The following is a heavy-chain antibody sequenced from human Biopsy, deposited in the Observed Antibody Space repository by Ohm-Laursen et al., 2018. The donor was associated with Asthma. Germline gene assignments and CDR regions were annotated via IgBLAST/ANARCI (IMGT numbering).Heavy chain of an antibody. CDR2: IYYSGST. CDR3: ARTTYGDDGFDP. V-gene: IGHV4-31*02. D-gene: IGHD4-17*01. J-gene: IGHJ5*02. CDR1: SGSGGYMRSGNYY. Sequence: TLSLTCSLSSGSGGYMRSGNYYWGWIRQPPVKGLEWIGYIYYSGSTYYNPSLKSRVSISLDTSKNQFSLSLTSVTAADTAAYYCARTTYGDDGFDPWGQGTLVTVSS.